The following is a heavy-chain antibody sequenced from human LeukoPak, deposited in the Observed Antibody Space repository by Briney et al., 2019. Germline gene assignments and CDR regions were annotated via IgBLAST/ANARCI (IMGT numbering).Heavy chain of an antibody. CDR3: ARLLDNDSSGDPGTFDM. J-gene: IGHJ3*02. D-gene: IGHD3-22*01. CDR2: IYYSGTT. CDR1: AGSMRSHY. V-gene: IGHV4-59*11. Sequence: SETLSLTCTVSAGSMRSHYWSWIRQPPGKGLEWMGFIYYSGTTRYKPSLQSRVTISADTSKNQFSLKLTSVTAADTAVYYCARLLDNDSSGDPGTFDMWGQGTMVTVSS.